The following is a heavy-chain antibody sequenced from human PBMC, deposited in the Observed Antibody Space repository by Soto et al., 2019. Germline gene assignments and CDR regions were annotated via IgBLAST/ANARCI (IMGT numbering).Heavy chain of an antibody. CDR1: GFTFSDYG. V-gene: IGHV3-74*01. CDR3: ARGVRGVYYFDV. D-gene: IGHD3-10*01. Sequence: EVQLVESGGGLVQPGGSLRLSCAASGFTFSDYGMHWVRQAPGKGLVWVSRLNSDGSTTNYADSVQGRFTISRDNAKNTHYLHMNSLGADETAGAYCARGVRGVYYFDVWGKGTPVTVSS. CDR2: LNSDGSTT. J-gene: IGHJ6*03.